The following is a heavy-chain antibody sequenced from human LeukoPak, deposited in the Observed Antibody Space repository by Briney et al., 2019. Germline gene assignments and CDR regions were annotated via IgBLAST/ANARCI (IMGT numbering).Heavy chain of an antibody. CDR2: IYPGDSDT. Sequence: GESLKISCKGSGYSFTSYWIGWVRQMPGKGLEWMGIIYPGDSDTRYSPSFQGQVTISADKSISTAYLQWSSLKASDTAMYYCARAPPYYYDSSGYYGLDAFDIRGQGTMVTVSS. J-gene: IGHJ3*02. V-gene: IGHV5-51*01. CDR3: ARAPPYYYDSSGYYGLDAFDI. D-gene: IGHD3-22*01. CDR1: GYSFTSYW.